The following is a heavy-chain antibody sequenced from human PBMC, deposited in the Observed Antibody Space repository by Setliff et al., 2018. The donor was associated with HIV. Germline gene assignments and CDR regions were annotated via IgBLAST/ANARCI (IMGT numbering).Heavy chain of an antibody. Sequence: ASVKVSCKASGYSFSIYAINWVRQAPGQGLEWMGWIKTDSGSPTYAQGFTGRFVFSVDTSVTTAYLQISSLKAEDTAVYYCARALYGDYGGDLNWLDPWGQGTLVTVSS. CDR1: GYSFSIYA. CDR3: ARALYGDYGGDLNWLDP. CDR2: IKTDSGSP. J-gene: IGHJ5*02. D-gene: IGHD4-17*01. V-gene: IGHV7-4-1*02.